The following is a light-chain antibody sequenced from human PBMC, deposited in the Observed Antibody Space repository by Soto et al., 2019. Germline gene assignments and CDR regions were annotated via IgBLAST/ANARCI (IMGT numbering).Light chain of an antibody. CDR3: QQYGGTPPIT. CDR2: GAS. V-gene: IGKV3-20*01. J-gene: IGKJ5*01. Sequence: EIVLTQSPCTLSLSAGERATLSCRASRRVTSRYLAWYLQKPGQAPRFLIYGASSRATGIPDRFSGSGSGTDFTLTISRLEPEDFAVYYCQQYGGTPPITFGQGTRLEIK. CDR1: RRVTSRY.